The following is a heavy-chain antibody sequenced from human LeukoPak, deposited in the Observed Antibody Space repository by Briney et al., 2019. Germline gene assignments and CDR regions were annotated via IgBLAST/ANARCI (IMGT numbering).Heavy chain of an antibody. V-gene: IGHV3-48*01. Sequence: GGSLRLSCAASGFTFSSYSMNWVRQAPGKGLEWVSYISSSSTIYYADSVKGRFTISRDNAKNSLYLQMNSLRAEDTAVYYCARPGGYSYGLLLHALDYWCQGTLVTVSS. CDR2: ISSSSTI. D-gene: IGHD5-18*01. J-gene: IGHJ4*02. CDR1: GFTFSSYS. CDR3: ARPGGYSYGLLLHALDY.